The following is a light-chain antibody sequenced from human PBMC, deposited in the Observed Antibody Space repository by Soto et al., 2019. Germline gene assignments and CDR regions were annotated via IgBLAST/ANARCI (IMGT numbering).Light chain of an antibody. J-gene: IGKJ4*01. CDR1: QGISSY. CDR2: AAS. Sequence: DIQLTQSPSFLSASVGDRVTITCRASQGISSYLAWYQQKPGKAPKLLISAASTLQSGVPSRFSGSGSGTAFTLTVSSLQPEDFAVYYCQHYGHSPPKITFGGGTKVQIK. V-gene: IGKV1-9*01. CDR3: QHYGHSPPKIT.